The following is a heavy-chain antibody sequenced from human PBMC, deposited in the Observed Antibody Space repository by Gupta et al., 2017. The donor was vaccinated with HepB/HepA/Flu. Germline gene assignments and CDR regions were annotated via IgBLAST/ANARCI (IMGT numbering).Heavy chain of an antibody. CDR3: ARGRYSYGNYMDV. Sequence: EVQLVESGGGLVQPGGSLRLSCAASGFTFSAYWMHWVRQAPGTGLLWVSRIKSDGTNRTYADSVKGRFTISRDNAENTLYLQMHSLRAEDTAVYYCARGRYSYGNYMDVWGTGTTVTVSS. V-gene: IGHV3-74*01. CDR1: GFTFSAYW. J-gene: IGHJ6*03. CDR2: IKSDGTNR. D-gene: IGHD5-18*01.